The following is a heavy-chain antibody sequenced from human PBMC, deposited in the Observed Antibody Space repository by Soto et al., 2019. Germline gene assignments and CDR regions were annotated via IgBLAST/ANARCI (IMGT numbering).Heavy chain of an antibody. V-gene: IGHV4-59*08. J-gene: IGHJ2*01. D-gene: IGHD5-12*01. CDR3: ARLRRREMATIEWYFDL. CDR2: IYYSGST. CDR1: GGSISSYY. Sequence: SETPSLTCTVSGGSISSYYWSWIRQPPGKGLEWIGYIYYSGSTNYNPSLKSRVTISVDTSKNQFSLKLSSVTAADTAVYYCARLRRREMATIEWYFDLWGRGTLVTVSS.